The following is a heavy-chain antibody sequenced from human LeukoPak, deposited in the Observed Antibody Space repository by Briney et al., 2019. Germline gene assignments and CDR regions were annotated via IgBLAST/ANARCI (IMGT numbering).Heavy chain of an antibody. D-gene: IGHD6-6*01. CDR1: GFTFSSYG. CDR2: IWYDGSNK. CDR3: AKDDGSSSKDY. V-gene: IGHV3-30*02. Sequence: GGSLRLSCAASGFTFSSYGMHWVRQAPGKGLEWVAVIWYDGSNKYYADSAKGRFTISRDNSKNTLYLQMNSLRAEDTAVYYCAKDDGSSSKDYWGQGTLVTVSS. J-gene: IGHJ4*02.